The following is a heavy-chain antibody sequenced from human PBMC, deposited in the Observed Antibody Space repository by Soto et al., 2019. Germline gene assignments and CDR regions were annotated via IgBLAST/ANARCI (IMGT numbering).Heavy chain of an antibody. CDR1: GFTFSSYW. CDR3: ARGWNWALVHFDY. CDR2: IKQDGSEK. Sequence: GGSLRLSCAASGFTFSSYWMSWVRQAPGKGLEWVANIKQDGSEKYYVDSVKGRFTISRDNAKNSLYLQMNSLRAEDTAVYYCARGWNWALVHFDYWGQGTLVTVSS. V-gene: IGHV3-7*03. D-gene: IGHD1-7*01. J-gene: IGHJ4*02.